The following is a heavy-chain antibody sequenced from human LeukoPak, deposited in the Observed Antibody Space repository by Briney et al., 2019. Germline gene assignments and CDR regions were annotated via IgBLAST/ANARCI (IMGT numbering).Heavy chain of an antibody. CDR1: GFTFTTYA. V-gene: IGHV3-23*01. J-gene: IGHJ4*02. CDR2: ISSSGVST. CDR3: AKRASGSGTSLYYFDY. Sequence: GGSLRLSCAASGFTFTTYAVSWVRQAPGKGLAWVSAISSSGVSTFYVDSVKGQSTSSGDNSKNTLYLQMNSLRAEDTAVYYCAKRASGSGTSLYYFDYWGQGTLVTVSS. D-gene: IGHD3-10*01.